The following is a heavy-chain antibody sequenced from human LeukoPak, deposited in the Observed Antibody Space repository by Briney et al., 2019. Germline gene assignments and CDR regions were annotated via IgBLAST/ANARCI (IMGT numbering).Heavy chain of an antibody. J-gene: IGHJ4*02. CDR1: GGSISSYY. CDR2: IYYSGST. V-gene: IGHV4-59*01. D-gene: IGHD6-19*01. Sequence: SETLSLTCTVSGGSISSYYWSWIRQPPGKGLEWIGYIYYSGSTNYNPSLNSEVTISVDTSKNQLSLKLSSVTAADTAVYYCARSAVTSGRFDYWGQGTLVTVSS. CDR3: ARSAVTSGRFDY.